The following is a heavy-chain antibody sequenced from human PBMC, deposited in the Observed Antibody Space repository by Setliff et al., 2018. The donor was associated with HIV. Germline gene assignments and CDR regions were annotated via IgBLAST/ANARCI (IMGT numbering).Heavy chain of an antibody. V-gene: IGHV1-69*13. D-gene: IGHD3-10*01. CDR1: GGTFRKYS. J-gene: IGHJ2*01. Sequence: SVKVSCKASGGTFRKYSIYWVRQAPGQGLEWMGGVIPIFGSTTHAQKFQDGVTITADESKDTVEMELSSLTSEDTAVYYCARDDHYYGMGSILSDWFFDLWDRGTLVTVSS. CDR3: ARDDHYYGMGSILSDWFFDL. CDR2: VIPIFGST.